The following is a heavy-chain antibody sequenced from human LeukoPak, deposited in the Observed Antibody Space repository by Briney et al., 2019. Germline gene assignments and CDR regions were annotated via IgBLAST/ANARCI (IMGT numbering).Heavy chain of an antibody. J-gene: IGHJ4*02. CDR1: GGTFSSYA. CDR3: ARAQTTLLLDY. V-gene: IGHV1-18*01. Sequence: ASVKVSCKASGGTFSSYAISWVRQAPGQGLQWMGWISAHNGNTNYAQKLQGRVTMTTDTSTSTVYMDLRSLRSDDTAVYYCARAQTTLLLDYWGQGTLVTVSS. D-gene: IGHD4-11*01. CDR2: ISAHNGNT.